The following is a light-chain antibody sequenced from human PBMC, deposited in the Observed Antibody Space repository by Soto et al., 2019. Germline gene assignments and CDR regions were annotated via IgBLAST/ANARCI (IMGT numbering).Light chain of an antibody. V-gene: IGKV3-11*01. J-gene: IGKJ2*01. Sequence: EIVLTQSPATLSLSPGERATLSCRASQSVSSYLAWYQQKPVQAPRLLIYDAYNRATGIPARFSGSGYGTDFTLTISSLEPEDFAFYYCQQRSNWPPYTFGQGTKMEIK. CDR3: QQRSNWPPYT. CDR1: QSVSSY. CDR2: DAY.